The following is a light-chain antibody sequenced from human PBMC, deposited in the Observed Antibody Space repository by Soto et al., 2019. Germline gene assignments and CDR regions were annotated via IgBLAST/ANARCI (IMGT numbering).Light chain of an antibody. CDR2: GAS. CDR3: QRYGSSPRP. J-gene: IGKJ2*01. Sequence: EIVLTQSQGTRSLSPGERATLSCRASQSVSNNCLIWYQQKPGQAPRLLIYGASYRATGIPDRFSGRGSGTEFTLTISRLEPEEFAVYYCQRYGSSPRPFGQGTKLELK. CDR1: QSVSNNC. V-gene: IGKV3-20*01.